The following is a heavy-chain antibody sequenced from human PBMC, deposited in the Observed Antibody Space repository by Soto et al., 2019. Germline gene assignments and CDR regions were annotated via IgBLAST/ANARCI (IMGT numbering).Heavy chain of an antibody. CDR3: ARVPVGSGSYYYFDY. CDR1: GFTFSSYS. CDR2: ISSSSSYI. Sequence: GGSLRLSCAASGFTFSSYSMNWVRQAPGKGLEWVSSISSSSSYIYYADSVKGQFTISRDNAKNSLYLQMNSLRAEDTAVYYCARVPVGSGSYYYFDYWGQGTLVTVSS. D-gene: IGHD3-10*01. J-gene: IGHJ4*02. V-gene: IGHV3-21*01.